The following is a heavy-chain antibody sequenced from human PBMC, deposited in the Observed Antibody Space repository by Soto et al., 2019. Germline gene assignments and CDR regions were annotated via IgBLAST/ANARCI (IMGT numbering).Heavy chain of an antibody. CDR3: ARDPGIAAAGKEAGFDP. CDR2: INPNSGGT. V-gene: IGHV1-2*04. Sequence: QVQLVQSGAEVKKPGASVKVSCKASGYTFTGYYMHWVRQAPGQGLEWMGWINPNSGGTNYAQKFQGWVTMTRDTSISTAYMELSRLRSDDTAVYYCARDPGIAAAGKEAGFDPWGQGTLVTVSS. CDR1: GYTFTGYY. D-gene: IGHD6-13*01. J-gene: IGHJ5*02.